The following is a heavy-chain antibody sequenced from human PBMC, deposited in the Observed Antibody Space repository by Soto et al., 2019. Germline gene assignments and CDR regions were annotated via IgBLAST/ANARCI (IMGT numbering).Heavy chain of an antibody. CDR2: IRSKDYGGTI. D-gene: IGHD3-22*01. Sequence: GGSLRLSCTASGFTFGDYAMSWVRQAPGKGLEWVGFIRSKDYGGTIEYAASLKGRFIISRDDSKSIAYLQMNSLKTEDTAVYYCTREPLPYYYDSSGYYYPFDYWGQGTLVTVSS. J-gene: IGHJ4*02. CDR1: GFTFGDYA. V-gene: IGHV3-49*04. CDR3: TREPLPYYYDSSGYYYPFDY.